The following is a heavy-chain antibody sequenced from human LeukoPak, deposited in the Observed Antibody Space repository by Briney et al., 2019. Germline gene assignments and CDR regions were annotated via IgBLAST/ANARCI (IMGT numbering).Heavy chain of an antibody. V-gene: IGHV3-9*01. Sequence: GGSLRLSCAASGFTFDDYAMHWVRQAPGKGLEWVSGISWNSVSIGYADSVKGRFTISRDNAKNSLYLQMNSLRAEDTALYYCAKAKDILPDYWGQGTLVTVSS. CDR2: ISWNSVSI. J-gene: IGHJ4*02. CDR3: AKAKDILPDY. CDR1: GFTFDDYA. D-gene: IGHD3-9*01.